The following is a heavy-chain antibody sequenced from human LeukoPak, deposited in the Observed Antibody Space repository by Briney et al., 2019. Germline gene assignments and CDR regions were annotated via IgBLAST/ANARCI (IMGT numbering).Heavy chain of an antibody. J-gene: IGHJ5*02. CDR1: GFIFRNHA. CDR3: AREVDDSSGWDP. D-gene: IGHD6-19*01. Sequence: GGSLRLSCAASGFIFRNHAMSWVRQAPGKGLEWVSVIYSGGSTYYADSVKGRFTISRDNSKNTLYLQMNSLRAEDTAVYYCAREVDDSSGWDPWGQGTLVTVSS. V-gene: IGHV3-53*01. CDR2: IYSGGST.